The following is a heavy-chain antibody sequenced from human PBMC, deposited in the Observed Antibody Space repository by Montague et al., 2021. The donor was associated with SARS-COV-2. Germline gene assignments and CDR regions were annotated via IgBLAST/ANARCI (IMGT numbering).Heavy chain of an antibody. D-gene: IGHD3-9*01. V-gene: IGHV4-59*08. Sequence: SETLSLTCTGSGVWVTDYYWSWIRKHPGKLLEWVGDVLYNKGTNFNPSLKSRVAISVDTSKNQFSLRLTSVTAADTASYYCVRHPHYDGLNGPPAFWDQGTLVTV. CDR2: VLYNKGT. J-gene: IGHJ4*02. CDR1: GVWVTDYY. CDR3: VRHPHYDGLNGPPAF.